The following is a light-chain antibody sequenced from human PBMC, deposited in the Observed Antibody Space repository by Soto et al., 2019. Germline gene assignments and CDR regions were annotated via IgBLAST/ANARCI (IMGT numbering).Light chain of an antibody. CDR1: QPFSSW. CDR3: QNYNSYSEA. V-gene: IGKV1-5*03. J-gene: IGKJ1*01. CDR2: KAS. Sequence: IQITQTPSPLTGSEGDIITTTCRASQPFSSWLALYQQKPGKVPKLLIYKASTLKSGVPSRFSGSGSGTELTLTISSRQPDDFATYYCQNYNSYSEAFGQGTKVDIK.